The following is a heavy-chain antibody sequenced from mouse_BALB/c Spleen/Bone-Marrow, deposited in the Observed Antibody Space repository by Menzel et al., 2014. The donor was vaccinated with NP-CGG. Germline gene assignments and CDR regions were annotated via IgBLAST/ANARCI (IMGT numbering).Heavy chain of an antibody. CDR1: GFSLTSYG. CDR3: ARAGFDY. Sequence: QVQLQQSGPGLVAPSQSLSITCTVSGFSLTSYGVHWVRQPPGKGLEWLGVIWAGGSTNYNSALMSRLSISKDNSKSQVFSKMNSLQTDDTAMYYCARAGFDYWGQGTTLTVSS. CDR2: IWAGGST. J-gene: IGHJ2*01. V-gene: IGHV2-9*02.